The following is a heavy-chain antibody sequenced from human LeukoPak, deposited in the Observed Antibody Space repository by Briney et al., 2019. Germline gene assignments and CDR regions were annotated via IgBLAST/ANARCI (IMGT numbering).Heavy chain of an antibody. J-gene: IGHJ4*02. CDR1: GGSISSSSYY. CDR2: IYYSGST. Sequence: SETLSLTCTVSGGSISSSSYYWGWIRQPPGKGLEWIGSIYYSGSTYYNPSLKSRVTISVDTSKNQFSLKLSSVTAADTAVYYCARGSDYYGSGSPVEFDYWGQGTLVTVSS. D-gene: IGHD3-10*01. V-gene: IGHV4-39*07. CDR3: ARGSDYYGSGSPVEFDY.